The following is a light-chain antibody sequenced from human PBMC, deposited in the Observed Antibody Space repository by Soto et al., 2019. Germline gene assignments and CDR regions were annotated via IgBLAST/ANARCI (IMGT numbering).Light chain of an antibody. V-gene: IGLV2-14*01. J-gene: IGLJ1*01. Sequence: SVLTQPASVSGSPGQSITISCTGTSSDVGGYNYVSWYQQHPGKAPKLIIYDVSNRPSGVSNRFSGSKSGNTASLTISGLQAEDEADYYCSSYASSSIYVFGTGTKVTV. CDR1: SSDVGGYNY. CDR3: SSYASSSIYV. CDR2: DVS.